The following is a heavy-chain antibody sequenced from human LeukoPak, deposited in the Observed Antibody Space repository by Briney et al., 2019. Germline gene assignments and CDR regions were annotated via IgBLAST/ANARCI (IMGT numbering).Heavy chain of an antibody. Sequence: ASVKVSCKASGYTFTSYYMHWVRQAPGQGLEWMGIINPRGGSTSYVQKFQGRVTMTRDMSTSTVYMELSSLRSEDTAVYYCAREWSRGWYYYDSSGYYFDYWGQGTLVTVSS. D-gene: IGHD3-22*01. CDR1: GYTFTSYY. J-gene: IGHJ4*02. V-gene: IGHV1-46*01. CDR3: AREWSRGWYYYDSSGYYFDY. CDR2: INPRGGST.